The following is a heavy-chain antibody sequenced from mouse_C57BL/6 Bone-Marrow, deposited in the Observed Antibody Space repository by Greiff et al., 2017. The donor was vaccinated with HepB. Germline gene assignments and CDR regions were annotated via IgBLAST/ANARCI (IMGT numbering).Heavy chain of an antibody. CDR1: GIDFSRYW. J-gene: IGHJ4*01. CDR2: INPDSSTI. CDR3: ARPPYGSSPYYYAMDY. V-gene: IGHV4-1*01. Sequence: EVKVEESGGGLVQPGGSLKLSCAASGIDFSRYWMSWVRRAPGKGLEWIGEINPDSSTINYAPSLKDKFIISRDNAKNTLYLQMSKVRSEDTALYYCARPPYGSSPYYYAMDYWGQGTSVTVSS. D-gene: IGHD1-1*01.